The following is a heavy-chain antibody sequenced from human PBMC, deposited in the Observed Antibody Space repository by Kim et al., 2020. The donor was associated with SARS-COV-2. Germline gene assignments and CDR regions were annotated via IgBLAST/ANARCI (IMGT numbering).Heavy chain of an antibody. D-gene: IGHD3-10*01. CDR2: VYHSGST. CDR1: GGSISTYY. Sequence: SETLSLTCTVSGGSISTYYWSWIRQPPGKGLEWIGYVYHSGSTNYNPSLKSRVNISVDTSKNQFSLRLSSVTAADTAVYYCARAPGSGSYYVDYWGQGTL. CDR3: ARAPGSGSYYVDY. V-gene: IGHV4-59*13. J-gene: IGHJ4*02.